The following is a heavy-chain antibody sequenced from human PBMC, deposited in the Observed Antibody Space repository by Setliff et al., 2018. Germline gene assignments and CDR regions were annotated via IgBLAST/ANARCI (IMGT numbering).Heavy chain of an antibody. J-gene: IGHJ4*02. CDR2: ISVNGDGT. V-gene: IGHV3-23*01. Sequence: GGSLRLSCAASGFTFNNCAMSWVRQAPGKGLEWVSTISVNGDGTYYADSVKGRFTISRDNSQNTLSLQVNSLRAEDTAVYYCAKRPEHVDMYFDYWGQGALVTVSS. CDR3: AKRPEHVDMYFDY. CDR1: GFTFNNCA.